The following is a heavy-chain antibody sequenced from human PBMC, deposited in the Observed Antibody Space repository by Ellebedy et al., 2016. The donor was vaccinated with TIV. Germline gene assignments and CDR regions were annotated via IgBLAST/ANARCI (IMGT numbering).Heavy chain of an antibody. D-gene: IGHD6-19*01. CDR1: GFTFRSYA. V-gene: IGHV3-23*01. CDR2: ISDSGGAT. CDR3: AKDSGLSGWYFDY. J-gene: IGHJ4*02. Sequence: GESLKNSCAASGFTFRSYAMGWVRQAPGKGLEWISVISDSGGATYYAAPLKGRFTTSRDNSNDMVYLQINSLRPDDTAVYYCAKDSGLSGWYFDYWGQGTLVTVSS.